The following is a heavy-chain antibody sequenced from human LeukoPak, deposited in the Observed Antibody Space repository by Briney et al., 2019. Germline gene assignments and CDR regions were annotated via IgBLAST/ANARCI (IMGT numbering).Heavy chain of an antibody. J-gene: IGHJ4*02. V-gene: IGHV1-24*01. D-gene: IGHD3-10*01. CDR1: GYTLTELS. Sequence: ASVKVSCTVSGYTLTELSMHWVRQAPGKGLEWMGGFDPEDGETIYAQKFQGRVTMTEDTSTDTAYMELSSLRSEDTAVYYCATDHYGSGSYYNSPLFDYWGQGTLVTVSS. CDR2: FDPEDGET. CDR3: ATDHYGSGSYYNSPLFDY.